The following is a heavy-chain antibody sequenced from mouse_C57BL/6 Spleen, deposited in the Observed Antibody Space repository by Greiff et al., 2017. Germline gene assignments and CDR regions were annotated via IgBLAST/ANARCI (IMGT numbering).Heavy chain of an antibody. CDR1: GFTFSSYG. Sequence: EVHLVESGGDLVKPGGSLKLSCAASGFTFSSYGMSWVRQTPDKRLEWVATISSGGSYTYYPDSVKGRFTISRDNAKNTLYLQMSSLKSEDTAMYYCARQPHPVPYAMDYWGQGTSVTVSS. CDR2: ISSGGSYT. CDR3: ARQPHPVPYAMDY. J-gene: IGHJ4*01. V-gene: IGHV5-6*01.